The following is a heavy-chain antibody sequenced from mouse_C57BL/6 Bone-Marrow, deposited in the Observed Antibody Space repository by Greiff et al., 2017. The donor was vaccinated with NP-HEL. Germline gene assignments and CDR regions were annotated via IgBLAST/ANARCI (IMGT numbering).Heavy chain of an antibody. Sequence: EVQLQQSGAELVRPGASVKLSCTASGFNIKDYYMHWVKQRPEQGLEWIGRIDPEDGDTEYAPKFQGKATMTADTSSNTAYLQLSRLTSEDTAVYYCTTGRLQGYFDVWGTGTTVTVSS. J-gene: IGHJ1*03. CDR2: IDPEDGDT. V-gene: IGHV14-1*01. CDR1: GFNIKDYY. D-gene: IGHD2-2*01. CDR3: TTGRLQGYFDV.